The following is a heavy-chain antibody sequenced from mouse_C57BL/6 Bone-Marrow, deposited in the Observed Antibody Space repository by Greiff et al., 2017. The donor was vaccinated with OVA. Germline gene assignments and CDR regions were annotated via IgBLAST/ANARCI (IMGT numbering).Heavy chain of an antibody. D-gene: IGHD1-1*01. CDR1: GFTFSDYY. CDR3: ATNAGYFDV. CDR2: ISNGGGST. Sequence: EVQLVESGGGLVQPGGSLTLSCAASGFTFSDYYMYWVRQTPEKRLEWVAYISNGGGSTYYPDTVKGRFTISRDNAKNTLYLQMSRLKSEDTAMYYCATNAGYFDVWGTGTTVTVSS. V-gene: IGHV5-12*01. J-gene: IGHJ1*03.